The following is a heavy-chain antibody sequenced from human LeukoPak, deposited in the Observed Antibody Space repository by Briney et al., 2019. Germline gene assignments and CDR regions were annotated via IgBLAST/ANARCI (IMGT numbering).Heavy chain of an antibody. CDR1: GFTFDDYA. V-gene: IGHV3-9*01. Sequence: GGSLRLSCAASGFTFDDYAMHWVRQAPGKGLEWVSGISWNSGSIGYADSVKGRFTISRDNAKNSLYLQMSSLRAEDTALYYCAREGYGSGSYYNGWYFDYWGQGTLVTVSS. CDR3: AREGYGSGSYYNGWYFDY. D-gene: IGHD3-10*01. J-gene: IGHJ4*02. CDR2: ISWNSGSI.